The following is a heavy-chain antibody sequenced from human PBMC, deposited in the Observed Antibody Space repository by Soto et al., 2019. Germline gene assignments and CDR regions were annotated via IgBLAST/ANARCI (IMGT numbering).Heavy chain of an antibody. CDR1: GDSISSTFW. CDR2: VYHSGST. J-gene: IGHJ3*02. CDR3: ARVAIVVLQIRAGDAFDI. D-gene: IGHD2-15*01. Sequence: SETLSLTCRVSGDSISSTFWWTWVRQPPEKGLEWIGEVYHSGSTRYNPSLKGRVTISVDKPNNQFSLKLTSMTAADTAVYYCARVAIVVLQIRAGDAFDIWGQGTMVTVSS. V-gene: IGHV4-4*02.